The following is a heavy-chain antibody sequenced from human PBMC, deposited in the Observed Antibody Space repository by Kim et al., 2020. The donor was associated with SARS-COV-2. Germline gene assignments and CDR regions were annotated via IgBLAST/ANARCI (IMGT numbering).Heavy chain of an antibody. D-gene: IGHD5-12*01. Sequence: PSLKSRVTISVDTSKNQFSLKLSSVTAADTAVYYCARDKSRDGYNYYFDYWGQGTLVTVSS. CDR3: ARDKSRDGYNYYFDY. J-gene: IGHJ4*02. V-gene: IGHV4-31*02.